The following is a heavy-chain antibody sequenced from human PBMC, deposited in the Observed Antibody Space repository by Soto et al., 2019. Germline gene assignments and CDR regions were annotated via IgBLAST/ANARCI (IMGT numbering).Heavy chain of an antibody. Sequence: EVQLLESGGGLVQPGGSLRLSCVGSGIEFSNYAMSWVRQAPGKGLELVSIVSASGRRRYHADSVKGRFTISRDNYKNTLYLHMTNLRAEDTAVYYCAKDGNWLDVYYDVWCQGTPVTVSS. CDR3: AKDGNWLDVYYDV. D-gene: IGHD3-16*01. V-gene: IGHV3-23*01. J-gene: IGHJ4*02. CDR2: VSASGRRR. CDR1: GIEFSNYA.